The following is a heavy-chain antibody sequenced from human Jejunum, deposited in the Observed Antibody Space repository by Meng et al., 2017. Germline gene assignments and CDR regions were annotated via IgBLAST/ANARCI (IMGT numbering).Heavy chain of an antibody. Sequence: SCPTLVKPTQTLTLTCTFIGFSLSTRGLCLSWIRQPPAKALEWLALIDYNDDKHYSTSLKTRLTISRDTSKNQVVLTMTNMDPVDTATYYCARISYYETFAFDIWGQGTMVTVSS. J-gene: IGHJ3*02. D-gene: IGHD3-16*01. CDR1: GFSLSTRGLC. V-gene: IGHV2-70*01. CDR3: ARISYYETFAFDI. CDR2: IDYNDDK.